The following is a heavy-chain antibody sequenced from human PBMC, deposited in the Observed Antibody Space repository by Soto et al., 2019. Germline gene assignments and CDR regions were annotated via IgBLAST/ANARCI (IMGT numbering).Heavy chain of an antibody. CDR2: FDPEDGET. V-gene: IGHV1-24*01. J-gene: IGHJ3*02. D-gene: IGHD3-22*01. Sequence: ASVKVSCKVSGYTLTELSMHWVRQAPGKGLEWMGGFDPEDGETIYAQKFQGRVTMTEDTSTDTAYMELSSLRSEDTAVYYCASVYYDSSGSNDAFDIWGQGIMVTVSS. CDR3: ASVYYDSSGSNDAFDI. CDR1: GYTLTELS.